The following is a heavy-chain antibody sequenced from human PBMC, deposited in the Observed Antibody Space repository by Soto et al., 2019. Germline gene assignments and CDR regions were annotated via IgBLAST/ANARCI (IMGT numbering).Heavy chain of an antibody. V-gene: IGHV4-59*01. CDR2: IYYSGST. CDR3: ARVSYDSSGYYYFQH. CDR1: GGSISSYY. J-gene: IGHJ1*01. D-gene: IGHD3-22*01. Sequence: SETLSLTCTVSGGSISSYYWSWIRQPPGKGLEWIGYIYYSGSTNYNPSLKSRVTISVDTSKNQFSPKLSSVTAADTAVYYCARVSYDSSGYYYFQHWGQGTLVTVSS.